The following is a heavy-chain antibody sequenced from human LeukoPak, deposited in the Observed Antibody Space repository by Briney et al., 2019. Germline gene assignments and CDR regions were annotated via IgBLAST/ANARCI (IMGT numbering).Heavy chain of an antibody. D-gene: IGHD1-1*01. J-gene: IGHJ4*02. V-gene: IGHV3-66*01. CDR2: IYSGGST. CDR3: ARKTDHQTGGDY. CDR1: GFSVSRNY. Sequence: GGSLRRSCAASGFSVSRNYMTWVRQAPGEGLEWVSLIYSGGSTSYADSVKGRFTISRDNSKNTLYLQMNSLRAEDKAVYYCARKTDHQTGGDYWGQGTLVTVSS.